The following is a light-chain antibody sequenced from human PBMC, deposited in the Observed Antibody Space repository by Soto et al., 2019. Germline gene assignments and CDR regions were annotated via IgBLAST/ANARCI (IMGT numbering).Light chain of an antibody. J-gene: IGKJ5*01. CDR1: QSVGRSD. CDR3: QQYGNSPFT. CDR2: GAS. V-gene: IGKV3-20*01. Sequence: EIVLTQSPATLSLSPGERATLSCRASQSVGRSDLAWYQQTPGQAPRLLIYGASSRATGIPDRFSGSGSGKDFTLTISRLEPEDFAVYYCQQYGNSPFTFGQGTRLEIK.